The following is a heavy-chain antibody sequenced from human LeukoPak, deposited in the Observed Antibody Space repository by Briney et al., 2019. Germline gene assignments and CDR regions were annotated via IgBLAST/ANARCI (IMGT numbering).Heavy chain of an antibody. Sequence: PSETLSLTCAVSGGSISSSNWWGWVRQPPGRGLECIGEIHHSGTTNYNPSLKSRVTISVDTSKNQFSLKLSSVTAADTAIYYCAREQNYGWGSPPKTYNWFDPWGQGTLVTVSS. CDR1: GGSISSSNW. J-gene: IGHJ5*02. CDR2: IHHSGTT. V-gene: IGHV4-4*02. D-gene: IGHD3-10*01. CDR3: AREQNYGWGSPPKTYNWFDP.